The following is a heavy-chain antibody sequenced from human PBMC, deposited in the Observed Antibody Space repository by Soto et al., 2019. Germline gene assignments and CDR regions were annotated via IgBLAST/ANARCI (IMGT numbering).Heavy chain of an antibody. CDR2: IYYSGST. D-gene: IGHD3-22*01. CDR1: GGSISSGDYY. CDR3: ARANSGYYDSSGLDY. Sequence: PSETLYLTCTVSGGSISSGDYYWSWIRQPPGKGLEWIGYIYYSGSTYYNPSLKSRVTISVDTPKNQFSLKLSSVTAADTAVYYCARANSGYYDSSGLDYWGRGTLVTVSS. V-gene: IGHV4-30-4*01. J-gene: IGHJ4*02.